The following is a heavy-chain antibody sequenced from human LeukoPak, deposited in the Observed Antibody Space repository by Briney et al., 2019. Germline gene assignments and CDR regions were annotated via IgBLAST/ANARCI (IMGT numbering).Heavy chain of an antibody. D-gene: IGHD6-6*01. CDR3: ARHYSSREYSSSSLPYYYYYMDV. CDR1: AFTFSSYS. J-gene: IGHJ6*03. V-gene: IGHV3-21*01. Sequence: GGSLRLSCAASAFTFSSYSMNWVRQAPGKGLEWVSSISSSSSYIYYADSVKGRFTISRDNAKNSLYLQMNSLRAEDTAVYYCARHYSSREYSSSSLPYYYYYMDVWGKGTTVTVSS. CDR2: ISSSSSYI.